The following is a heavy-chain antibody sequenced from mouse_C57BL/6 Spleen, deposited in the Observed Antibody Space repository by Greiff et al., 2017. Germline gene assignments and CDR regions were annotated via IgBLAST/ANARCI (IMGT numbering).Heavy chain of an antibody. V-gene: IGHV5-9*01. D-gene: IGHD1-1*01. CDR3: ARHPITTVVRYYFDY. J-gene: IGHJ2*01. CDR2: ISGGGGNT. Sequence: EVKLVESGGGLVKPGGSLKLSCAASGFTFSSYTMSWVRQTPEKRLEWVATISGGGGNTYYPDSVKGRFTISRDNAKNTLYLQMSSLRSEDTALYYCARHPITTVVRYYFDYWGQGTTLTVSS. CDR1: GFTFSSYT.